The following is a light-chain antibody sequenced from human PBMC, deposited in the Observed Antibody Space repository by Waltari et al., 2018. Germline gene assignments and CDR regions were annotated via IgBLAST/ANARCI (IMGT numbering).Light chain of an antibody. CDR3: QQYTNWPPSYT. CDR1: QSVSSN. CDR2: GAS. J-gene: IGKJ2*01. Sequence: EIVMTQSPATLSVSPGERATLSCRASQSVSSNVAWYQQKPGQAPRLLISGASTRASRNPARFGGSGSGTEFTLTISGLQSEDFAVYYCQQYTNWPPSYTCGQGTKLEIK. V-gene: IGKV3-15*01.